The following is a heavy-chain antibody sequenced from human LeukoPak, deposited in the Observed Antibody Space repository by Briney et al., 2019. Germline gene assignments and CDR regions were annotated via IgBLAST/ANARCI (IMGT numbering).Heavy chain of an antibody. CDR2: ISSSSSYI. CDR1: GFTFSSYS. CDR3: ARDYSSGWYAEYFQH. V-gene: IGHV3-21*01. D-gene: IGHD6-19*01. J-gene: IGHJ1*01. Sequence: GGSLRLSCAASGFTFSSYSMNWVRQAPGKGLEWVSSISSSSSYIYYADSVKGRFTIPRDNAKNSLYLQMNSLRAEDTAVYYCARDYSSGWYAEYFQHWGQGTLVTVSS.